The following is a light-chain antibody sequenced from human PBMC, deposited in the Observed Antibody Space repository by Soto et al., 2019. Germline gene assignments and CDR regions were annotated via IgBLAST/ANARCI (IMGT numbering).Light chain of an antibody. J-gene: IGLJ1*01. Sequence: QSVLTQPASVFGSPGQSITISCTGTSCDVGGYNFVSWYQQHPGKAPKLMIYEVSGRPSGVSTRFSGSKSGNTASLTISGLQPEDEADYYCSSYTTSSTLVFGTGTKVTVL. CDR2: EVS. V-gene: IGLV2-14*03. CDR3: SSYTTSSTLV. CDR1: SCDVGGYNF.